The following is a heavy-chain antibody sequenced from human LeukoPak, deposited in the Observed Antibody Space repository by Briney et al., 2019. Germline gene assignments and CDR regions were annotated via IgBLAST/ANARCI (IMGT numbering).Heavy chain of an antibody. V-gene: IGHV3-30-3*01. CDR1: GFTFSSYA. D-gene: IGHD2-15*01. CDR3: ARGSVVVAATLVYAFDI. CDR2: ISYDGSNK. J-gene: IGHJ3*02. Sequence: GGSLRLSCAASGFTFSSYAMPWVRQAPGKGLEWVAVISYDGSNKYYADSVKGRFTISRDNSKNTLYLQMNSLRAEDTAVYYCARGSVVVAATLVYAFDIWGQGTMVTVSS.